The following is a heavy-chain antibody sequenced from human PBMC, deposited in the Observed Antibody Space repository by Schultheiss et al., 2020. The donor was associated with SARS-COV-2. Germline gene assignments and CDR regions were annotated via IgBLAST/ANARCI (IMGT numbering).Heavy chain of an antibody. CDR1: GGSISSGSYY. D-gene: IGHD1-1*01. CDR3: AREDWNGAFDY. J-gene: IGHJ4*02. V-gene: IGHV4-61*02. CDR2: IYTSGST. Sequence: SETLSLTCNVSGGSISSGSYYWSWIRQPAGKGLEWIGRIYTSGSTNYNPSLKSRVTISVDTSKNQFSLKLSSVTAADTAVYNCAREDWNGAFDYWGQGTLVTVSS.